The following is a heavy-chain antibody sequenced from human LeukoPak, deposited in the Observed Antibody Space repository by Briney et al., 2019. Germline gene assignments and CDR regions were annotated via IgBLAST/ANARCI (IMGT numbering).Heavy chain of an antibody. CDR2: ISYVGSNK. V-gene: IGHV3-30-3*01. CDR1: GLTFGGYA. CDR3: AREVIIVLEPLTNTIDY. D-gene: IGHD2-8*01. J-gene: IGHJ4*02. Sequence: GGSLRLSCAASGLTFGGYAMHWVRQAPGKGPEWLAAISYVGSNKYYADSVEGRFTVSRDNAKNSLFLQMNSLKVEDTAVYYCAREVIIVLEPLTNTIDYWGQGTRVTVSS.